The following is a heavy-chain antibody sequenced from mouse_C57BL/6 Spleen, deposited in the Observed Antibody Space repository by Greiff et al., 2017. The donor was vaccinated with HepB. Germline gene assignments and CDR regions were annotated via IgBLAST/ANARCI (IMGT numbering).Heavy chain of an antibody. J-gene: IGHJ2*01. CDR1: GYTFTSYW. Sequence: VQLQQSGAELAKPGASVKLSCKASGYTFTSYWMHWVKQRPGQGLEWIGYINPSSGYTKYNQKFKDKATLTADTSSSTAYMQLSSLTYEDSAVYYCARDGTDDYWGQGTTLTVSS. D-gene: IGHD4-1*01. CDR2: INPSSGYT. CDR3: ARDGTDDY. V-gene: IGHV1-7*01.